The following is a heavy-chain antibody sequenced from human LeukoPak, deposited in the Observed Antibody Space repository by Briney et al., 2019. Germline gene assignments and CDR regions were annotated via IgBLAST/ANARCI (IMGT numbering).Heavy chain of an antibody. J-gene: IGHJ4*02. CDR1: GGSFSGYY. D-gene: IGHD5-12*01. CDR3: ARGGIVATIYFDY. Sequence: SETLSLTCAVYGGSFSGYYWSWIRQPPGKGLEWIGEINHSGSTNYNPSLKSRVPISVDTSKNQFSLKLSSVTAADTAVYYCARGGIVATIYFDYWGQGTLVTVSS. V-gene: IGHV4-34*01. CDR2: INHSGST.